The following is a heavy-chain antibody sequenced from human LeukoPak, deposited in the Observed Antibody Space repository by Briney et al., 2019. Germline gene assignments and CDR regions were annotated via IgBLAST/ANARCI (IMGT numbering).Heavy chain of an antibody. Sequence: GGSLRLSCAGSGFPFSSHGMNWVRQAPGKGLEWVSGISPGGPTYYADSVKGRFTISRDDSKNTLYLQMKNLRADDTAVYYCAKGSRVGNYYFDYWGQGTLVTVSS. CDR2: ISPGGPT. CDR1: GFPFSSHG. J-gene: IGHJ4*02. D-gene: IGHD2/OR15-2a*01. V-gene: IGHV3-23*01. CDR3: AKGSRVGNYYFDY.